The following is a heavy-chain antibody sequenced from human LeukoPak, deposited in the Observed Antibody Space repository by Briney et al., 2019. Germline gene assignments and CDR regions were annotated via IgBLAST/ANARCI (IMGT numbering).Heavy chain of an antibody. V-gene: IGHV3-30*02. Sequence: GGSLRLSCAASGFTFSSYGMHWVRQAPGKGLEWVAFIRNDGSSEFYKDSVKGRFTISRDNSENTLYLQMNSLRAEDTAIYYCAKARVRATAGYFDFWGQGALVTVSS. J-gene: IGHJ4*02. CDR1: GFTFSSYG. D-gene: IGHD6-13*01. CDR2: IRNDGSSE. CDR3: AKARVRATAGYFDF.